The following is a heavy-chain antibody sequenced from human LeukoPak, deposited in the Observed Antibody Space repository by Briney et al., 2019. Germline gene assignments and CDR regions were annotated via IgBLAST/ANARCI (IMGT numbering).Heavy chain of an antibody. V-gene: IGHV1-69*01. J-gene: IGHJ4*02. CDR1: GGTFSSYA. CDR3: ARVDTGAPHYFDY. CDR2: IIPIFGTA. D-gene: IGHD1-14*01. Sequence: SVEVSCKASGGTFSSYAISWVRQAPGQGLEWMGGIIPIFGTANYAQKFQGRVTITADESTSTAYMELSSLRSEDTAVYYCARVDTGAPHYFDYWGQGTLVTVSS.